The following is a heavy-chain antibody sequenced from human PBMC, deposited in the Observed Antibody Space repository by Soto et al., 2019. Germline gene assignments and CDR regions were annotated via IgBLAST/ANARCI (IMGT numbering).Heavy chain of an antibody. Sequence: GGSLRLSCAASGFTFSSYSMNWVRQAPGKGLEWVSSISSSSSYIYYADSVKGRFTISRDNAKNSLYLQMNSLRAEDTAVYYCARDDNGDYVMVDAFDIWGQGTMVTVSS. V-gene: IGHV3-21*01. D-gene: IGHD4-17*01. CDR1: GFTFSSYS. CDR2: ISSSSSYI. CDR3: ARDDNGDYVMVDAFDI. J-gene: IGHJ3*02.